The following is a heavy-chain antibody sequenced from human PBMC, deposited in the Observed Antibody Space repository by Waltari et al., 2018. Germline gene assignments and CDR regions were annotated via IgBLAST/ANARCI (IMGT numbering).Heavy chain of an antibody. CDR1: GGSISSHY. CDR2: IYYSGST. D-gene: IGHD6-13*01. J-gene: IGHJ2*01. CDR3: ARSGAAALLWYFDL. V-gene: IGHV4-59*11. Sequence: QVQLQESGPRLVKPSETLSLTCTVSGGSISSHYWSWIRQPPGKGLEWIGYIYYSGSTNYNPSLKSRVTISVDTSKNQFSLKLSSVTAADTAVYYCARSGAAALLWYFDLWGRGTLVTVSS.